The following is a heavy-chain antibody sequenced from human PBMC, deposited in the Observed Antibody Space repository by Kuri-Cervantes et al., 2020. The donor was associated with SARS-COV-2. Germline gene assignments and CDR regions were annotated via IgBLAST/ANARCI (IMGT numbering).Heavy chain of an antibody. CDR1: GFTFSDHY. CDR2: ISSSGSTI. V-gene: IGHV3-11*04. J-gene: IGHJ4*02. D-gene: IGHD5-24*01. Sequence: GESLKISCAASGFTFSDHYMSWIRQAPGKGLEWVSYISSSGSTIYYADSVKGRFTISRDNAKNSLYLQMNSLRAEDTAVYYCARLIGDGYPRYSFDHWGQGTLVTVSS. CDR3: ARLIGDGYPRYSFDH.